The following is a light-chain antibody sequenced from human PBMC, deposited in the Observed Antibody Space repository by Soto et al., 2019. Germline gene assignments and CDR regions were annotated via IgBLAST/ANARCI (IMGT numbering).Light chain of an antibody. J-gene: IGKJ3*01. CDR1: QSVTNNF. CDR3: QQYVTPLFT. CDR2: GAS. V-gene: IGKV3-20*01. Sequence: IVLTQSPGTLSLSPGERATLSCGASQSVTNNFLAWYQQKPGQAPRLLIYGASSRATGVPGRFSGSGSGTDFTLTISRLEPGDFAVYYCQQYVTPLFTFGPGTKVDIK.